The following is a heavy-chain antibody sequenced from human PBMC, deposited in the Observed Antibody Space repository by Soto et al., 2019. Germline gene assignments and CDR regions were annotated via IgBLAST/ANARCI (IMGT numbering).Heavy chain of an antibody. Sequence: EVQLLESGGGLVQPGGSLRLSCAASGFSFSTYTMSWVRRAPGKGLEWVSAISGSDGSPSYADSVQGRFTISRDNPKKTLYLQMNSLRAEDTAVYYCAKARCTTSNCYVPDYWGQGTLVTVSS. CDR1: GFSFSTYT. CDR3: AKARCTTSNCYVPDY. D-gene: IGHD2-8*01. J-gene: IGHJ4*02. CDR2: ISGSDGSP. V-gene: IGHV3-23*01.